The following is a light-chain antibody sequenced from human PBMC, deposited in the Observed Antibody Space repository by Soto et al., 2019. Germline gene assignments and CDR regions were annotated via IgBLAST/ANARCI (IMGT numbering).Light chain of an antibody. CDR1: QSISSH. J-gene: IGKJ2*01. CDR2: DAS. CDR3: QQCTNCPPEYT. Sequence: EIVLTQSPATLALSPGDRATLSCRASQSISSHLAWYQQKTGQAPRLLVYDASNRATGIPTRFTGSGSGTDFTLAISSLEPEDFAVYYCQQCTNCPPEYTFGQGNRVEIK. V-gene: IGKV3-11*01.